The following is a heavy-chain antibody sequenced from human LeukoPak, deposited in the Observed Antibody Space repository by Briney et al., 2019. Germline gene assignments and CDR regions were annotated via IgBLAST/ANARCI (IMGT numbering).Heavy chain of an antibody. J-gene: IGHJ4*02. CDR1: GFRIGRDW. CDR2: INPDGSEK. Sequence: HGASLRLSCAASGFRIGRDWMSWVRQAPGKGLEWVANINPDGSEKYYVDSVKGRFTISRDNGKNSLYLQMNSLRAEDTAVYYCARGLLMQCLVSRLLDYWGQGTLVTVSS. D-gene: IGHD6-19*01. CDR3: ARGLLMQCLVSRLLDY. V-gene: IGHV3-7*01.